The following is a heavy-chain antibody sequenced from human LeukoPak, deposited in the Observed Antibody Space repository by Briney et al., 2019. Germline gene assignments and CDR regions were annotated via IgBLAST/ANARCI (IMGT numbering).Heavy chain of an antibody. J-gene: IGHJ3*02. CDR1: GYTFTGYY. CDR2: INPNSGGT. Sequence: ASVKVSCKASGYTFTGYYMHWVRRAPGQGLEWMGWINPNSGGTNYAQKFQGRVTMTRDTSISTAYMELSRLRSDDTAVYYCARSFGDSGGPTHAFDIWGQGTMVTVSS. V-gene: IGHV1-2*02. CDR3: ARSFGDSGGPTHAFDI. D-gene: IGHD6-19*01.